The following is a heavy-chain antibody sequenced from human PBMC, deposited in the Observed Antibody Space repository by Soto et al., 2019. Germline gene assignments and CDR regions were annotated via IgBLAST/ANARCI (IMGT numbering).Heavy chain of an antibody. CDR3: ARGIHDYGDYRGWFDP. CDR1: GGSISSGDYY. V-gene: IGHV4-30-4*01. J-gene: IGHJ5*02. D-gene: IGHD4-17*01. CDR2: IFYSGST. Sequence: SETLSLTCTVSGGSISSGDYYWSWIRQPPGKGLEWIGYIFYSGSTYYKPSPKSRVTISVDTSKNQFSLKLSSVTAADTAVYYCARGIHDYGDYRGWFDPWGQGTLVTVSS.